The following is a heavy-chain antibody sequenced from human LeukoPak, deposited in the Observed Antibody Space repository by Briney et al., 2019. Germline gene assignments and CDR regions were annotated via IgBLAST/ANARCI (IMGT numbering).Heavy chain of an antibody. CDR1: GGSFSGYY. V-gene: IGHV4-34*01. D-gene: IGHD6-19*01. CDR2: INHSGST. Sequence: SETLSLTCAVYGGSFSGYYWSWIRQPPGKGLEWIGEINHSGSTNYNPSPKSRVTISVDTSKNQFSLKLSSVTAADTAVYYCAREKWLVHASFDYWGQGTLVTVSS. CDR3: AREKWLVHASFDY. J-gene: IGHJ4*02.